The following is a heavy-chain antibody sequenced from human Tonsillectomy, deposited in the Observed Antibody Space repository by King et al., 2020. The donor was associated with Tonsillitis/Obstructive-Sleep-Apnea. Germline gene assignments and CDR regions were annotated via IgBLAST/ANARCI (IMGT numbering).Heavy chain of an antibody. V-gene: IGHV4-39*01. J-gene: IGHJ5*02. CDR1: GGSISSSSYY. Sequence: QLQESGRGLVKPSETLSLTCTVSGGSISSSSYYWGWIRQPPGKGLEWIGSIYYSGSTHYNPSLKSRVTISVDTSQNQFSLKLSSVTAADTAVYYCAIQAHDYESSGYSHNWFDPGGQGTLVPVSS. CDR3: AIQAHDYESSGYSHNWFDP. CDR2: IYYSGST. D-gene: IGHD3-22*01.